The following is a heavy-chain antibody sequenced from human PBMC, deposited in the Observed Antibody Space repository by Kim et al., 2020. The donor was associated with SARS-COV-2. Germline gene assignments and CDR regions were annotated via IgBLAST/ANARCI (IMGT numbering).Heavy chain of an antibody. CDR3: ARGGFDEYNYASGSFAFDI. Sequence: KGRFTISRDSAKNTLYLQMNSLRDDDTAVFYCARGGFDEYNYASGSFAFDIWGQGTLVAVSS. V-gene: IGHV3-74*01. J-gene: IGHJ3*02. D-gene: IGHD3-10*01.